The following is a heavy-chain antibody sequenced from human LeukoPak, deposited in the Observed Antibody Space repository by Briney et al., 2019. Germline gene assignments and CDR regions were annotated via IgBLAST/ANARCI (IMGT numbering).Heavy chain of an antibody. CDR3: ARVYGGSNWYFDL. CDR1: GGSISSYY. V-gene: IGHV4-59*01. D-gene: IGHD4-23*01. J-gene: IGHJ2*01. Sequence: PSETLSLTCTVPGGSISSYYWSWIRQPPGKGLEWIGYIYYSGSTNYNPSLKSRVTISVDTSKNQFSLKLSSVTAADTAVYYCARVYGGSNWYFDLWGRGTLVTVSS. CDR2: IYYSGST.